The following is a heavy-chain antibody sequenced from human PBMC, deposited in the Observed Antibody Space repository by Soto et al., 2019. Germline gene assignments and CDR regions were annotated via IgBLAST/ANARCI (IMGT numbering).Heavy chain of an antibody. V-gene: IGHV3-23*01. CDR2: ISGSGGST. D-gene: IGHD2-21*01. J-gene: IGHJ4*02. CDR1: GFTFSSYA. CDR3: AEEPYTWDVLLCLFDY. Sequence: PGGSLRLSCAASGFTFSSYAMSWVRQAPGKGLEWVSAISGSGGSTYYADSVKGRFTISRDNSKNTLYLQMNSLRAEDTAVYYCAEEPYTWDVLLCLFDYWGQGTLVTVSS.